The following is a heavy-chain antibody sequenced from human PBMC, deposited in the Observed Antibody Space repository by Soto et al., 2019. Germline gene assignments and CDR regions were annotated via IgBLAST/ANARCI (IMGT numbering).Heavy chain of an antibody. CDR1: GFAFSDSA. D-gene: IGHD2-21*02. Sequence: EVQLVESGGGLVQPGGSLKLSCVASGFAFSDSAIHWVRQSSGKGLEWVGRIKDKGNNYAIAYAASVTGRFNVSRDDSKNTAYLQINSLKIEDTAIYFCTRHRIIWANHMTAAVSNDGFDIWGQGTMVTVSS. J-gene: IGHJ3*02. V-gene: IGHV3-73*01. CDR3: TRHRIIWANHMTAAVSNDGFDI. CDR2: IKDKGNNYAI.